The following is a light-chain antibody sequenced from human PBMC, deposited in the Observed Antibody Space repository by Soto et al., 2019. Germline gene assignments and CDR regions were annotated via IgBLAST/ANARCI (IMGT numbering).Light chain of an antibody. CDR1: QSVNGF. CDR2: RIF. CDR3: LQHDAWPWT. J-gene: IGKJ1*01. Sequence: EIVMTQSPGTLSVFPGESVTLSCRASQSVNGFLDWFQHKPGQAPRLVLKRIFIRAIGVPARFSGSGSETEFTLTINGLQSEDSGVYYCLQHDAWPWTFGQGTKVEIK. V-gene: IGKV3-15*01.